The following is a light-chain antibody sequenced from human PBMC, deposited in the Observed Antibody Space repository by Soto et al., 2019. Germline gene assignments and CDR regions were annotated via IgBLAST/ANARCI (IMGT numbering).Light chain of an antibody. CDR2: GNS. V-gene: IGLV1-40*01. CDR1: YSNIGAGYE. J-gene: IGLJ1*01. Sequence: QSALTQPPSVSGAPGQRVTISCTGSYSNIGAGYEVHWYQQLPGTAPKLLIYGNSNRPSGVPDRFSGSKSGTSASLAITGLQAEDEADYYCQSYDSSLRGVFGTGTKLTVL. CDR3: QSYDSSLRGV.